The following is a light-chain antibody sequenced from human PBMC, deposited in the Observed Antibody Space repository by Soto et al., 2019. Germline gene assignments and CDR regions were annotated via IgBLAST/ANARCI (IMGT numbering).Light chain of an antibody. J-gene: IGKJ1*01. V-gene: IGKV1-9*01. CDR3: QQLTGSPWT. CDR2: DAA. CDR1: PAIASF. Sequence: ILLTQSPSSLSASVGDRVTITCRASPAIASFLAWYQQKPGTAPKLLISDAATLHSGVPSRFSGSTSGTEYTLTIGSLQPEDFASYYCQQLTGSPWTFGQGTKVQI.